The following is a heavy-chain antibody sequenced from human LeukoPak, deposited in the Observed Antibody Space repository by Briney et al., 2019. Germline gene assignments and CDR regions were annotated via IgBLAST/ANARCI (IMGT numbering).Heavy chain of an antibody. CDR1: GFTFGSFS. V-gene: IGHV3-48*04. CDR3: AFGGGTTGLFDY. CDR2: ISSSSDTI. D-gene: IGHD1-1*01. Sequence: SGGSLRLSCAASGFTFGSFSMSWVRQAPGKGLEWFSYISSSSDTIYYADSVEGRFTISRDNAKNSLYLQMNSLRAEDTAVYYCAFGGGTTGLFDYWGQGTLVTVSS. J-gene: IGHJ4*02.